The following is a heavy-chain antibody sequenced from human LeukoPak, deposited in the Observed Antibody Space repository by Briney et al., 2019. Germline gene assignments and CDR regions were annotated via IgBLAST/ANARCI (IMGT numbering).Heavy chain of an antibody. V-gene: IGHV3-21*01. CDR3: ARDGHGDGIMSGYSYFGMDV. CDR1: GFSLSSYS. J-gene: IGHJ6*02. Sequence: GGSLRLSCAAPGFSLSSYSMNWVRQAPGKGLEWVSSITISSNFIDYADSVRGRFTISRDNAKNSLYLEMNSLRTEDTAVYFCARDGHGDGIMSGYSYFGMDVWGQGTTVTVSS. CDR2: ITISSNFI. D-gene: IGHD3-9*01.